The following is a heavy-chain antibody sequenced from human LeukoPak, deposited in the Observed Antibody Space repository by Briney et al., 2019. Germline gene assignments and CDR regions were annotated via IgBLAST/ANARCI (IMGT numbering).Heavy chain of an antibody. J-gene: IGHJ4*02. Sequence: GGSLRLSCAASGFTFHSHAMRWVRHAPGKGLEWVSVLSDSGGSTYYAESLKGRFTISRDNSKNTLYLQMTSLRADDTAVYYCAKSPSYYYDSSGSDYWGQGTLVTVSS. CDR3: AKSPSYYYDSSGSDY. D-gene: IGHD3-22*01. CDR1: GFTFHSHA. CDR2: LSDSGGST. V-gene: IGHV3-23*01.